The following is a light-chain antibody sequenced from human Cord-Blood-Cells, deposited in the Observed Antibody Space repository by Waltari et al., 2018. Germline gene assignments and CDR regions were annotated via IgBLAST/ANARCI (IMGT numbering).Light chain of an antibody. CDR2: GNS. CDR3: QSYDSSLGGWV. Sequence: QSVLTQPLSVSGAPGQTVTISCTGSSSNIGAGYDGHWYQQLPGTAPKLLIYGNSNRPSGVPDRFYGSKSGTSASLAITGLQAEDEADYYCQSYDSSLGGWVFGGGTKLTVL. J-gene: IGLJ3*02. CDR1: SSNIGAGYD. V-gene: IGLV1-40*01.